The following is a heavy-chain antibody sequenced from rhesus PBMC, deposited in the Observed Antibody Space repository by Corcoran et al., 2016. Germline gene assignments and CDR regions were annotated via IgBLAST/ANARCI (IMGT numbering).Heavy chain of an antibody. CDR2: ITSSGST. Sequence: QVQLQESGPGLVKPSETLSLTCAVSGGSISSGSYYWSWIRQPPGKGLEWIGYITSSGSTSYNPSLKSRGTMSRDTSKNQFSLKLSSVTAADTAVYYCAREGFRIQQKYYYGLDSWGQGVVVTVSS. CDR3: AREGFRIQQKYYYGLDS. J-gene: IGHJ6*01. V-gene: IGHV4-122*02. CDR1: GGSISSGSYY. D-gene: IGHD4-23*01.